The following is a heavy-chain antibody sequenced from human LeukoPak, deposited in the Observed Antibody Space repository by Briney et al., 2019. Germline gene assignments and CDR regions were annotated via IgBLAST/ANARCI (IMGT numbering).Heavy chain of an antibody. J-gene: IGHJ2*01. V-gene: IGHV3-66*02. Sequence: GGSLRLSCAVSGFTVSHNYMTWVRQAPGKGLECVSIVYTDGVTYYADSVKSRFTISKDDSRNTLYLQMNSLRAEDTAVYYCAGGPWNRFAHYLYVDFWGRGTLVTVSS. CDR2: VYTDGVT. D-gene: IGHD3-9*01. CDR3: AGGPWNRFAHYLYVDF. CDR1: GFTVSHNY.